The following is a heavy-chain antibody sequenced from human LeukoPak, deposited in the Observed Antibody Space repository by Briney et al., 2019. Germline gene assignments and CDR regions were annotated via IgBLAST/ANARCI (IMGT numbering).Heavy chain of an antibody. Sequence: PGGSLRLSCAASGFTFSSYSMNWVRQAPGKGLEWVSYISSSSSTIYYADSVKGRFTISRANAKNSLYLQMNSLRAEDTAVYYCAKLSVSVIAVATKGAAFDVWGQGTMVIVSS. CDR2: ISSSSSTI. D-gene: IGHD6-19*01. CDR3: AKLSVSVIAVATKGAAFDV. V-gene: IGHV3-48*04. CDR1: GFTFSSYS. J-gene: IGHJ3*01.